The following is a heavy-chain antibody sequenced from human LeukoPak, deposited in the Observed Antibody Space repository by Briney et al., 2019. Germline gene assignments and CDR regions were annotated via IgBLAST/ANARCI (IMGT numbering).Heavy chain of an antibody. J-gene: IGHJ4*02. D-gene: IGHD6-13*01. V-gene: IGHV4-61*02. Sequence: SQTLSLTCTVSGGSISSGSYYWSWIRQPAGKGLEWIGRIYTSGSTNYNPSLKSRVTISVDTSKNQFSLKLSSVTAADTAVYYCARHGSSWRGPTPFDYWGQGTLVTVSS. CDR2: IYTSGST. CDR1: GGSISSGSYY. CDR3: ARHGSSWRGPTPFDY.